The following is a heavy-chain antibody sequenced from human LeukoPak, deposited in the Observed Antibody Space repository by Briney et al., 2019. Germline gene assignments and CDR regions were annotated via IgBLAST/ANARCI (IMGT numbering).Heavy chain of an antibody. D-gene: IGHD2-2*01. CDR3: ASGGGCSSTSCSPFDY. Sequence: GESLKISCKGSGYSFTSYWIGWVRQMPGKGLEWMGIIYPGDSDTRYSPSFQGQVTISADKSISTAYLQWSSLKASDTAMYYCASGGGCSSTSCSPFDYGGQGTLVTVSS. V-gene: IGHV5-51*01. CDR2: IYPGDSDT. CDR1: GYSFTSYW. J-gene: IGHJ4*02.